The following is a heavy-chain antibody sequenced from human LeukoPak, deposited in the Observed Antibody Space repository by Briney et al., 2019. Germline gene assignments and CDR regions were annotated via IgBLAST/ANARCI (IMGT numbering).Heavy chain of an antibody. V-gene: IGHV3-21*01. CDR2: ISSSSSYI. CDR3: ARDRSDSSGYHNWFDP. CDR1: GFTFSSYS. D-gene: IGHD3-22*01. J-gene: IGHJ5*02. Sequence: GGSLRLSCAASGFTFSSYSMNWVRQAPGKGLEWVSSISSSSSYIYYADSVKGRFTISRDNAKNTLYLQMNSLRAEDTAVYYCARDRSDSSGYHNWFDPWGQGTLVTVSS.